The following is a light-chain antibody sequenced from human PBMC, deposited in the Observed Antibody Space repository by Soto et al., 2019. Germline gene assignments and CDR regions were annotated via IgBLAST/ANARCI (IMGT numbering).Light chain of an antibody. J-gene: IGLJ1*01. CDR1: SSDVGSYNR. CDR3: SSYTTSSTYV. Sequence: QSALTQPPSVSGSPGQSVAISCTGTSSDVGSYNRVSWYQQPPGTAPKLMIYDVSDRPSGVPARFSGSKSGNTASLTISGLQAEDEADYYCSSYTTSSTYVFGTGTKLTVL. V-gene: IGLV2-18*02. CDR2: DVS.